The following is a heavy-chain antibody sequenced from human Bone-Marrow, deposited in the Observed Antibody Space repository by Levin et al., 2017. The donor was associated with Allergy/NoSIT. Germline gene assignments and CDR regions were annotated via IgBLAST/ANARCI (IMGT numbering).Heavy chain of an antibody. CDR3: TRDDYGGYDGH. CDR1: GYTFTSYA. V-gene: IGHV7-4-1*02. D-gene: IGHD4-17*01. Sequence: GESLKISCKASGYTFTSYAMNWVRQAPGQGLEWMGWNHTNTGSPTYAQRFTGRFVFSLDTSVSTAYLQISSLKAEDTAVYYCTRDDYGGYDGHWGQGTVVTVSS. J-gene: IGHJ4*02. CDR2: NHTNTGSP.